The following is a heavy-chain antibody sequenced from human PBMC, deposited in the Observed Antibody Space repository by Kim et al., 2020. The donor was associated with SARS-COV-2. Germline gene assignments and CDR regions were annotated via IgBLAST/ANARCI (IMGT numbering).Heavy chain of an antibody. CDR3: ARGSLWFGELLTNWFDP. J-gene: IGHJ5*02. CDR1: GGSFSGYY. Sequence: SETLSLTCAVYGGSFSGYYWSWIRQPAGKGLEWIGEINHSGSTNYNPSLKSRVTISVDTSKNQFSLKLSSVTAADTAVYYCARGSLWFGELLTNWFDPWGQGTLVTVSS. V-gene: IGHV4-34*01. CDR2: INHSGST. D-gene: IGHD3-10*01.